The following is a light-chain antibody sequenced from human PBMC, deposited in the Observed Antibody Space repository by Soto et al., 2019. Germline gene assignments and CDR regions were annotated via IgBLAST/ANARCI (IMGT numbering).Light chain of an antibody. CDR2: GAS. V-gene: IGKV3-20*01. CDR3: QQYGTPRSVT. J-gene: IGKJ5*01. Sequence: EIVMPQSPGTLSLSPGERATLSCRASQSVSNNYLAWYQQKTGQAPRLLIYGASNRATGIPDRFSGSGSGTDFTLTISKVEPEDFAVYYCQQYGTPRSVTFGQGTRLEIK. CDR1: QSVSNNY.